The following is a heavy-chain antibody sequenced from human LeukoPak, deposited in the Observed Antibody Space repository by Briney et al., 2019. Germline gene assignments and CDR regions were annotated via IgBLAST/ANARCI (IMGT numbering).Heavy chain of an antibody. Sequence: HSGGSLRLSCAASGFTFSSYAMSWVRQAPGKGLEWVSAISGSGGSTYYADSVKGRFTISRDNSKNTLYLQMNSLRADDTAVYYCAINIVVVTDAISSFDYWGQGTLVTVSS. CDR3: AINIVVVTDAISSFDY. CDR2: ISGSGGST. J-gene: IGHJ4*02. D-gene: IGHD2-2*01. V-gene: IGHV3-23*01. CDR1: GFTFSSYA.